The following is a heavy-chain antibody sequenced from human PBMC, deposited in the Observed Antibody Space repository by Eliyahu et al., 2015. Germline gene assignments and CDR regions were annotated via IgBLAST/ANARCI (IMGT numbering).Heavy chain of an antibody. J-gene: IGHJ1*01. D-gene: IGHD3-22*01. CDR2: IYPGDSDT. V-gene: IGHV5-51*01. Sequence: KGLEWMGIIYPGDSDTRYSPSFQGQVTISADKSISTAYLQWSSLKASDTAMYYCARAQSYYYDSSGYYYLIPEYFQHWGQGTLVTVSS. CDR3: ARAQSYYYDSSGYYYLIPEYFQH.